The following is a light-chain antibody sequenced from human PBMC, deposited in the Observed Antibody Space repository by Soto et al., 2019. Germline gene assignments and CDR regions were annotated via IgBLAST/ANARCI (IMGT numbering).Light chain of an antibody. CDR3: QYYDTFRT. J-gene: IGKJ1*01. CDR1: QSVDSTY. Sequence: EIVLTQSPGTLSLSLGERGTLSCRASQSVDSTYLTWYQQKPGQAPRLLIYGASGRATGIPDRFSGSGSGTDFTLTISRLEPEDVAVYYCQYYDTFRTFGQGTKVDIK. CDR2: GAS. V-gene: IGKV3-20*01.